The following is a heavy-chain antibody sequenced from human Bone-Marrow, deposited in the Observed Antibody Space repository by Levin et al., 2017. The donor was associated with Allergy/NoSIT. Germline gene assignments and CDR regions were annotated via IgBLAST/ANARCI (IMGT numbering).Heavy chain of an antibody. Sequence: GGSLRLSCAASGLTFSFDSTGLHWVRQAPGKGLEWVAVISHDGGATSYGDSVAGRFTISRDNSKNTLYLQMNSLRAEDTATYFCVCTSCGYDTFDIWGQGTMVSVSS. CDR3: VCTSCGYDTFDI. CDR1: GLTFSFDSTG. D-gene: IGHD2-8*01. V-gene: IGHV3-30*03. J-gene: IGHJ3*02. CDR2: ISHDGGAT.